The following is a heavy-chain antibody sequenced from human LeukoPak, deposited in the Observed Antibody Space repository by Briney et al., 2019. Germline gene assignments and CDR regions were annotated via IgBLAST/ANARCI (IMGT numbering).Heavy chain of an antibody. CDR3: ARVWSAVPTGMDV. CDR2: INPNSGGT. J-gene: IGHJ6*03. V-gene: IGHV1-2*02. CDR1: GYTFTRYY. Sequence: GASVKVSCKASGYTFTRYYMHWVRQAPGQGLEWMGWINPNSGGTNYAQKFQGRVTMTRDTSISTAYMELSRLRSYDTAVYYCARVWSAVPTGMDVWGKGTTVTVSS. D-gene: IGHD6-19*01.